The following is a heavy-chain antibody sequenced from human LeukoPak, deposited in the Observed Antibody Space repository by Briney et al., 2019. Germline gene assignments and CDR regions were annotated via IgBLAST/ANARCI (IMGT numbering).Heavy chain of an antibody. CDR3: ARAPEYYYGSGSYYNDY. Sequence: GAPVKVSCKASGGTFSSYAISWVRQAPGQGLEWMGGIIPIFGTANYAQKFQGRVTITADESTSTAYMELSSLRSEDTAVYYCARAPEYYYGSGSYYNDYWGQGTLVTVSS. V-gene: IGHV1-69*13. CDR2: IIPIFGTA. D-gene: IGHD3-10*01. CDR1: GGTFSSYA. J-gene: IGHJ4*02.